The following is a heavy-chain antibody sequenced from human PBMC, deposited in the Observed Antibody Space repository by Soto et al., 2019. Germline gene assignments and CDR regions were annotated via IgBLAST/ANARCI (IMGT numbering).Heavy chain of an antibody. D-gene: IGHD1-1*01. CDR3: AKSVYNWSDGFFDY. CDR1: GFTFSSYG. Sequence: QVQLVESGGGVVQPGRSLRLSCAASGFTFSSYGMHWVRQAPGKGLEWVSVISYDGINKYYADSVKGRFTISRDNSKIALYLKMSSLRAEDTAVYYCAKSVYNWSDGFFDYWGPGPLVTVSS. V-gene: IGHV3-30*18. CDR2: ISYDGINK. J-gene: IGHJ4*02.